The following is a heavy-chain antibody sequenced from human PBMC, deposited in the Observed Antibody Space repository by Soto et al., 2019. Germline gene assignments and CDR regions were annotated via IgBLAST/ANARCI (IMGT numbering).Heavy chain of an antibody. CDR2: MNPNSGNT. V-gene: IGHV1-8*01. CDR3: VRAPLDYYSADYFDN. J-gene: IGHJ4*02. D-gene: IGHD2-21*01. Sequence: QVQLVQSGAEVKRPGASVKVSCKASGYTFTENDINWVRQATGQGLEWMGWMNPNSGNTGYAPKFQGGVTMTRDNSITTAYMELSSLRSEDTAVYFCVRAPLDYYSADYFDNWGQGTLVTVSS. CDR1: GYTFTEND.